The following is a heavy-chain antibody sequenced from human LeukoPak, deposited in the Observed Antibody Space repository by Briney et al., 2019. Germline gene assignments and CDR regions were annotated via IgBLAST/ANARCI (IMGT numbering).Heavy chain of an antibody. CDR2: IYYSGAT. CDR1: GGSISGHY. V-gene: IGHV4-59*08. CDR3: ARRRITIFGMDV. Sequence: PSEALSLTCNVPGGSISGHYWTWIRQPPGKGLEFIGFIYYSGATNYNPSLKSRVTMSVDTSKNQLSLKLSSVTAADTAVYYCARRRITIFGMDVWGQGTTVTISS. D-gene: IGHD3-3*01. J-gene: IGHJ6*02.